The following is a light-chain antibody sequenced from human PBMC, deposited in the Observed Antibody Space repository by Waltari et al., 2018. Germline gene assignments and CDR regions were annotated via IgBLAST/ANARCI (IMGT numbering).Light chain of an antibody. CDR1: SHNVASYA. CDR2: GNS. J-gene: IGLJ3*02. CDR3: STWDYSLSAWV. V-gene: IGLV1-44*01. Sequence: QSARTQHASMSGTVGQTVTLSCTGHSHNVASYAVGWYQQISHGAPKTVMFGNSLPSGIPDRCSGSKSGTTASLTISGLQPEDEADYYCSTWDYSLSAWVFGGGTKLTVL.